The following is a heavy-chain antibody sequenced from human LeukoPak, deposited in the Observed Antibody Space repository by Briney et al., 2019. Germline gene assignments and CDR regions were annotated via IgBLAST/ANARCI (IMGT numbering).Heavy chain of an antibody. V-gene: IGHV3-21*01. D-gene: IGHD6-13*01. CDR3: ARDSVIAAAGTRQIHWFDP. J-gene: IGHJ5*02. CDR1: GFTFSSYS. Sequence: GGSLRLSCAASGFTFSSYSMNWVRQAPGKGLEWVSSISRSSSYIYYGDSVKGRFTTSRDNAKNSLYLQMNSLRAEDTAVYYCARDSVIAAAGTRQIHWFDPWGQGTLVTVSS. CDR2: ISRSSSYI.